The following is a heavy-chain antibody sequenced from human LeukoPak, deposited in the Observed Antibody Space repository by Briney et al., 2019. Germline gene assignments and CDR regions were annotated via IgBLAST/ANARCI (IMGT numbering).Heavy chain of an antibody. D-gene: IGHD4-17*01. J-gene: IGHJ4*02. CDR3: ARSHGAY. CDR2: THPGDSTT. Sequence: GEPLQISCKGSGYSFTNYWIAWVRQMPGEGLEWMGITHPGDSTTRYSPSFQGQVTISADKSINTAYLQWSSLRASDTAMYYCARSHGAYWGQGTLVTVSS. V-gene: IGHV5-51*01. CDR1: GYSFTNYW.